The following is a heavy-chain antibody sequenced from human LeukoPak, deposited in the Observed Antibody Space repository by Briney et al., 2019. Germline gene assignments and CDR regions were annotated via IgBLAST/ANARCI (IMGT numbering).Heavy chain of an antibody. J-gene: IGHJ4*02. Sequence: GGSLRLSCAASGFTFSSYWMHWVRQAPGKGLAWVSRINSDGSSTTYADSVKGRFTISRDNAKNTVYLQMNNLRAEDTAVYYCARVTVGAFDYWGQGTVVTVSS. CDR1: GFTFSSYW. V-gene: IGHV3-74*01. CDR3: ARVTVGAFDY. CDR2: INSDGSST. D-gene: IGHD1-26*01.